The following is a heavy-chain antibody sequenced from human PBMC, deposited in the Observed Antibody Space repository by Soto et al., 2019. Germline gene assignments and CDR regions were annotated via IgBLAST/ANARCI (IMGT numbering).Heavy chain of an antibody. CDR3: AKEPIPVYYYYGMDV. CDR2: ISYDGSNK. Sequence: LRLSCAASEFTFSSYAMNWVRQAPGKGLEWVAVISYDGSNKYYADSVKGRFTISRDNSKNTLYLQMNSLRAEDTAVYYCAKEPIPVYYYYGMDVWGQGTTVTISS. V-gene: IGHV3-30*04. J-gene: IGHJ6*02. CDR1: EFTFSSYA.